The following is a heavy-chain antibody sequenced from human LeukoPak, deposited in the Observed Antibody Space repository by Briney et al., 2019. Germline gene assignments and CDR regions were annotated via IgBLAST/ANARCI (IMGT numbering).Heavy chain of an antibody. V-gene: IGHV3-48*03. D-gene: IGHD3-10*01. CDR2: ISSSGSTI. CDR3: ARDGDYYGSGSYYSHDAFDI. CDR1: GFTFSSYE. Sequence: GGSLRLSCAASGFTFSSYEMNWVCQAPGKGLEWVSYISSSGSTIYYADSVKGRFTISRDNAKNSLYLQMNSLRAEDTAVYYCARDGDYYGSGSYYSHDAFDIWGQGTMVTVSS. J-gene: IGHJ3*02.